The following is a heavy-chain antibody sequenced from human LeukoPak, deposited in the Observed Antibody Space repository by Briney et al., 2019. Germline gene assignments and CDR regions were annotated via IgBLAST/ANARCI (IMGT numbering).Heavy chain of an antibody. V-gene: IGHV3-7*01. D-gene: IGHD4-17*01. J-gene: IGHJ6*02. CDR2: IKQDGSEK. Sequence: GGSLRLSYAASGFTFSSYWMSWVRQAPGKGLEWVANIKQDGSEKYYVDSVKGRFTISRDNAKNSLYLQMNSLRAEDTAVYYRARVATYGDSGVRYYGMDVWGQGTTVTVSS. CDR3: ARVATYGDSGVRYYGMDV. CDR1: GFTFSSYW.